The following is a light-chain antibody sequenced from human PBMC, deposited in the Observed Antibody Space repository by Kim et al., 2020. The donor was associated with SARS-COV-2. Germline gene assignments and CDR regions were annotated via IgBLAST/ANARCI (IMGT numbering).Light chain of an antibody. CDR3: QSTDNTDIWV. CDR1: ALPRQY. CDR2: KDI. J-gene: IGLJ3*02. Sequence: SYVLTQSPSVSVSPGQTARITCSGDALPRQYAYWYQQKPGQAPVLVIYKDIERPSGIPERFSGSSLGTTVTLTISGVQAEDEADYYCQSTDNTDIWVFGGGTQLTVL. V-gene: IGLV3-25*03.